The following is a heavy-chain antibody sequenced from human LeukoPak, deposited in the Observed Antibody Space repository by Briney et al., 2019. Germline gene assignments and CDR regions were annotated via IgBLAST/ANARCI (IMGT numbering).Heavy chain of an antibody. D-gene: IGHD3-22*01. V-gene: IGHV4-34*01. CDR3: ARGGYYYESSGRQPYYYYYMDV. Sequence: NPSETLSLTCAVYGGSFSGYYWSWLRQPPGKGLEWIGEINHSGSTNYNPSLKSRVTISEDTSKNQFSLKLSSVSAADTAVYYCARGGYYYESSGRQPYYYYYMDVWGKGTTVTVSS. CDR2: INHSGST. CDR1: GGSFSGYY. J-gene: IGHJ6*03.